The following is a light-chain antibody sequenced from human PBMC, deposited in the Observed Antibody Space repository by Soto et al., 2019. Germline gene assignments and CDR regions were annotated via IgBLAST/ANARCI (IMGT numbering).Light chain of an antibody. V-gene: IGLV2-8*01. Sequence: QSARTQPPSASGSPGQSGAISCTGTSSDVGGYNYVSWYQQHPGKAPKLMIYEVNKRPSGVPDRFSGSKSGNTASLTVSGLQAEDEADYYCSSYAGSSNVFGTGTKVTVL. CDR3: SSYAGSSNV. CDR2: EVN. J-gene: IGLJ1*01. CDR1: SSDVGGYNY.